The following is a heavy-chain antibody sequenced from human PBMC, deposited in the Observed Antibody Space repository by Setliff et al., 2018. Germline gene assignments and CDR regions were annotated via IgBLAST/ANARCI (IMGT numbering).Heavy chain of an antibody. V-gene: IGHV4-39*02. J-gene: IGHJ6*03. CDR3: ARDEFLEGSYYYYYYMDV. Sequence: KSSETLSLTCTVSGGSISSSSYYWGWIRQPPGKGLEWIGSIYYSGSTYYNPSLKSRVTISVDTSKNQFSLKLSSVTAADTAVYYCARDEFLEGSYYYYYYMDVWGKGTTVTVSS. CDR1: GGSISSSSYY. CDR2: IYYSGST. D-gene: IGHD3-3*01.